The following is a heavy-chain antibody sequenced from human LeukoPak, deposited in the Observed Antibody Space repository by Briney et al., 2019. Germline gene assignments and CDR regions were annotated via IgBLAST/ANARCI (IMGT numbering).Heavy chain of an antibody. Sequence: SETLSLTCAVSGYSISSGYYWSWIRQPPGKGLEWIGYIYYSGSTNYNPSLKSRVTISVDTSKNQFSLKLSSVTAADTAVYYCAREYGGDAFDIWGQGTMVTVSS. CDR2: IYYSGST. D-gene: IGHD4/OR15-4a*01. V-gene: IGHV4-61*01. CDR3: AREYGGDAFDI. J-gene: IGHJ3*02. CDR1: GYSISSGYY.